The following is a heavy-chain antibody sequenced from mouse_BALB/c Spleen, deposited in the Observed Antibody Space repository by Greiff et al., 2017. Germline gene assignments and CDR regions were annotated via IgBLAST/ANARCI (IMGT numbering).Heavy chain of an antibody. CDR1: GFNIKDTY. Sequence: VQLQQSGAELVKPGASVKLSCTASGFNIKDTYMHWVKQRPEQGLEWIGRIDPANGNTKYDPKFQGKATITADTSSNTAYLQLSSLTSEDTAVYYCARGGYYGAMDDWGQGTSVTVSS. CDR2: IDPANGNT. V-gene: IGHV14-3*02. CDR3: ARGGYYGAMDD. D-gene: IGHD1-1*01. J-gene: IGHJ4*01.